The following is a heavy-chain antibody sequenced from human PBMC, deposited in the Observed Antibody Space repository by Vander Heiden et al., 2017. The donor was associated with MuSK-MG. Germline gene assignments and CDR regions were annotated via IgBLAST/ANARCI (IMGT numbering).Heavy chain of an antibody. Sequence: EVQLVESGGGLVKPGESLRLSCAASGFTFGSYSMNWVRQGPGKGLEWVSSISSGSSYIYYADSVRGRVTISRDNAKNSLYRQMNSLRAEETAVFYCARGPDTIGGRVPAADNDYWGQGTMVTVSS. CDR3: ARGPDTIGGRVPAADNDY. CDR1: GFTFGSYS. CDR2: ISSGSSYI. D-gene: IGHD3-9*01. J-gene: IGHJ4*02. V-gene: IGHV3-21*01.